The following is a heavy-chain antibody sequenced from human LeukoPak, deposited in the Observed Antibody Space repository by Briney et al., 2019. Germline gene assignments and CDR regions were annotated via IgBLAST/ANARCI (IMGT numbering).Heavy chain of an antibody. J-gene: IGHJ6*02. V-gene: IGHV3-53*01. CDR1: GFTFSSNY. Sequence: PGGSLRLSCAASGFTFSSNYMNWVRQAPGKGLEWVSVIYGGGNIYYADSVKGRFTISRDNSKNTLYLQMNSLRAEDTAVYYCAKESAGDYYDSSAPFGMDVWGQGTTVTVSS. D-gene: IGHD3-22*01. CDR3: AKESAGDYYDSSAPFGMDV. CDR2: IYGGGNI.